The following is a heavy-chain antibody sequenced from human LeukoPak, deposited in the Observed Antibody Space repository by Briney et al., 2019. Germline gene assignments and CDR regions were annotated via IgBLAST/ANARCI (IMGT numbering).Heavy chain of an antibody. CDR1: GGSISSSSYY. CDR3: ARNYYYYYMDV. J-gene: IGHJ6*03. Sequence: PSETLSLTCTVSGGSISSSSYYWGWIRQPPGKGLEWIGSIYYSGSTYYNPSLKSRVTISVDTSKNQFSLKLSSVTAAGTAVYYCARNYYYYYMDVWGKGTTVTVSS. V-gene: IGHV4-39*01. CDR2: IYYSGST.